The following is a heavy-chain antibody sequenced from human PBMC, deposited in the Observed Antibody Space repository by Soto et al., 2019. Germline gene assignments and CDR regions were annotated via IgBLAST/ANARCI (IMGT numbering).Heavy chain of an antibody. CDR2: IIPIFGTA. J-gene: IGHJ4*02. CDR1: GGTFSSYA. Sequence: AASVKVACKASGGTFSSYAISWVRQAPGQGLEWMGGIIPIFGTANYAQKFQGRVTITADESTSTAYMELSSLRSEDTAVYYCAGWGVTKFDYWGQGTLVTVSS. D-gene: IGHD4-4*01. V-gene: IGHV1-69*13. CDR3: AGWGVTKFDY.